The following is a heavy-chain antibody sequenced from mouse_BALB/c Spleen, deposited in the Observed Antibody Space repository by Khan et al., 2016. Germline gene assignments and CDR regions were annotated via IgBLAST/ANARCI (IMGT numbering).Heavy chain of an antibody. V-gene: IGHV2-9*02. J-gene: IGHJ2*01. Sequence: QVQLKESGPGLVAPSQSLSLTCPVSGFSLTTYGVHWVRQPPGKGLEWLGVIWAGGSTNSNSALMSRLSISKDNSKSQVFLKMNRLQTDDTATYYCARDRYYGTSYFDYWGQGTTLTVSS. D-gene: IGHD1-1*01. CDR3: ARDRYYGTSYFDY. CDR2: IWAGGST. CDR1: GFSLTTYG.